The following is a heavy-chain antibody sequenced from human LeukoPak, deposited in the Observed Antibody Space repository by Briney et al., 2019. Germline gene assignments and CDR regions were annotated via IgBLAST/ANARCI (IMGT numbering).Heavy chain of an antibody. V-gene: IGHV3-23*01. D-gene: IGHD3-16*01. J-gene: IGHJ6*02. Sequence: GRSLRLSCAASGFTFSSYAMSWVRQAPGKGLEWVSAISGSGGSTYYADSVKGRFTISRDNSKNTLYLQMNSLRAEDTAVYYCANWLGLTINYYGMDVWGQGTTVTVSS. CDR3: ANWLGLTINYYGMDV. CDR1: GFTFSSYA. CDR2: ISGSGGST.